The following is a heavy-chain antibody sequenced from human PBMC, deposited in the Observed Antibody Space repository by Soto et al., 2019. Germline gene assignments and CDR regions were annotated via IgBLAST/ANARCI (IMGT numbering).Heavy chain of an antibody. J-gene: IGHJ4*02. CDR1: GGSISGHY. Sequence: QVRLQESGPGLVKPSETLSLTCVVSGGSISGHYWSWIRQPPGKGLEWIGYVYYSGSTNYNPSRKSLVTMSVDTPKNQFSLKVSAVTAADTAVYYCARTGVGFYFDFWGQGTLVTVSS. CDR2: VYYSGST. D-gene: IGHD3-10*01. CDR3: ARTGVGFYFDF. V-gene: IGHV4-59*11.